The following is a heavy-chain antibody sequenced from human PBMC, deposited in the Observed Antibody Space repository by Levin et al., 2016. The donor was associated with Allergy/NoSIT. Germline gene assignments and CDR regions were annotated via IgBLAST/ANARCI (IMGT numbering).Heavy chain of an antibody. D-gene: IGHD3-10*01. Sequence: GGSLRLSCAASGFTFDYYAMHWVRQAPGKGLEWVALISEDGGSTYYADSVKGRFTISRDNSRNSLYLQMNSLRTEDTALYYCAKVGVSSGSYYLRRYFDYWGQGTLVTVSS. CDR1: GFTFDYYA. CDR3: AKVGVSSGSYYLRRYFDY. V-gene: IGHV3-43*02. CDR2: ISEDGGST. J-gene: IGHJ4*02.